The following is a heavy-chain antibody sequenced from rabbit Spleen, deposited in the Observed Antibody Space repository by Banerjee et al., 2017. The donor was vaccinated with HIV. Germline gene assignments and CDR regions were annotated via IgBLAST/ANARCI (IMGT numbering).Heavy chain of an antibody. V-gene: IGHV1S40*01. J-gene: IGHJ4*01. Sequence: QSLEESGGDLVQPGASLTLTCKASGFDFSSGYDICWVRQAPGKRPEWIACIYSGSSGDTYYASWAKGRFTISKTSSTTVTLQMTSLTAADTATYFCARDLDGVIGWNFGWWGPGTLVTVS. CDR3: ARDLDGVIGWNFGW. D-gene: IGHD1-1*01. CDR2: IYSGSSGDT. CDR1: GFDFSSGYD.